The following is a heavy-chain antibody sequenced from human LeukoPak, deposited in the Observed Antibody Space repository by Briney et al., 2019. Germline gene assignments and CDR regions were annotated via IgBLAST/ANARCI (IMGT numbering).Heavy chain of an antibody. CDR1: GYTFTGYY. CDR3: AREAPSGSYYIPEYFQH. V-gene: IGHV1-2*02. D-gene: IGHD1-26*01. CDR2: INPNSGGT. J-gene: IGHJ1*01. Sequence: ASVKVSCKASGYTFTGYYMHWVRQAPGQGLEWMGWINPNSGGTNYAQKFQGRVTMTRDTSISTAYMELSRPRSDDTAVYYCAREAPSGSYYIPEYFQHWGQGTLVTVSS.